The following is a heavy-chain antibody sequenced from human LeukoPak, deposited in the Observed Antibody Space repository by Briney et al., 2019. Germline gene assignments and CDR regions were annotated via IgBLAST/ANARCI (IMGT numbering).Heavy chain of an antibody. D-gene: IGHD6-13*01. Sequence: PGESLRLSWAASGCTVTIYWMSWGRKAPGRGVEWVANIQQDVSEKYYVDSVKGRFTTSRDNSKNSLYLQMNSLKAEDTAVYYCAREGAAAGPYYYYYMDVWGKGTTVTVSS. CDR2: IQQDVSEK. CDR3: AREGAAAGPYYYYYMDV. J-gene: IGHJ6*03. CDR1: GCTVTIYW. V-gene: IGHV3-7*01.